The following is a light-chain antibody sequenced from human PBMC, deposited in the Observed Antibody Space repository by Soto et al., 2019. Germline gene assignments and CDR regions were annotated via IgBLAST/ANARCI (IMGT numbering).Light chain of an antibody. CDR1: GSDLGSYNY. Sequence: QSALTQPASVSGSPGQSITISCTGAGSDLGSYNYVSWYQQYPGRAPKLILYEVTNRPSGVSDRFSGSKSGNTASLTISGLQAEDEADYYRSSYTATSYVFGTGTKVTVL. CDR3: SSYTATSYV. CDR2: EVT. V-gene: IGLV2-14*01. J-gene: IGLJ1*01.